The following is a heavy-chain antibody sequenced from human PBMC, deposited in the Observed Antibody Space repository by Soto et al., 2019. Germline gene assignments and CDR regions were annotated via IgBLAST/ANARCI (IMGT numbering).Heavy chain of an antibody. V-gene: IGHV1-69*06. CDR1: GGTFSSYA. Sequence: ASVKVSCKASGGTFSSYAISWVRQAPGQGLEWMGGIIPIFGTANYAQKFQGRVTITADKSTSTAYMELSSLRSEDTAVYYCARVLLGGGYELYYYYYGMDVWGQGTTVTVYS. D-gene: IGHD5-12*01. J-gene: IGHJ6*02. CDR2: IIPIFGTA. CDR3: ARVLLGGGYELYYYYYGMDV.